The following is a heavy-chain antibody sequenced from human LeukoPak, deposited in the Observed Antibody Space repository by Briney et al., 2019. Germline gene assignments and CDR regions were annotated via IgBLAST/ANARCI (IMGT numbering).Heavy chain of an antibody. CDR1: GYTFTSYA. CDR3: ARVVAAAGKILDY. V-gene: IGHV7-4-1*02. Sequence: GASVKVPCKASGYTFTSYAMNWVRQAPGQGLEWMGWINTNTGNPTYAQGFTGRFVFSLDTSVSTAYLQTSSLKAEDTAVYYCARVVAAAGKILDYWGQGTLVTVSS. J-gene: IGHJ4*02. CDR2: INTNTGNP. D-gene: IGHD6-13*01.